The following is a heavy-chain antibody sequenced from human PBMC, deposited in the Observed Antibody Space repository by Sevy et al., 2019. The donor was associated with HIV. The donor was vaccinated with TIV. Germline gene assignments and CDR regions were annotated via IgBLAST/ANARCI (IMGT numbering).Heavy chain of an antibody. CDR1: GYTFTGQY. Sequence: ASVKVSCKASGYTFTGQYIHWVRQAPGQGLEWMGWINPNSGNTNYAQEFQGRVTMTRDKSIREAYMELSGLKSDDTAVYYCSRDLRLRGYSYGCFDYWGQGTLVTVSS. J-gene: IGHJ4*02. CDR3: SRDLRLRGYSYGCFDY. V-gene: IGHV1-2*02. D-gene: IGHD5-18*01. CDR2: INPNSGNT.